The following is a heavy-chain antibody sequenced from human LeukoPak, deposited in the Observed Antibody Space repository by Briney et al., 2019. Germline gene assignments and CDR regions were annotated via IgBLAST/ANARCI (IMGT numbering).Heavy chain of an antibody. J-gene: IGHJ4*02. CDR2: IKGDGIST. D-gene: IGHD2-21*02. V-gene: IGHV3-74*01. Sequence: GGSLRLSCAASGFDFSSNWMHWVRHAPGQGLVWVSRIKGDGISTNHADSVTGRFTISRDNSKDTLFLQMHSLRPGDTAVYYCVREDTPATANYWGQGTLVTISS. CDR3: VREDTPATANY. CDR1: GFDFSSNW.